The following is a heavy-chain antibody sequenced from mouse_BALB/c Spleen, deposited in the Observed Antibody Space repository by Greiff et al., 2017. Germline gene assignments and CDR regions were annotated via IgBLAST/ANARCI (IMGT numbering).Heavy chain of an antibody. V-gene: IGHV14-3*02. CDR1: GFNIKDTY. CDR2: IDPANGNT. J-gene: IGHJ4*01. CDR3: APLRRTL. Sequence: VQLKQSGAELVKPGASVKLSCTASGFNIKDTYMHWVKQRPEQGLEWIGRIDPANGNTKYDPKFQGKATITADTSSNTAYLQLSSLTSEDTAVYYCAPLRRTLWGQGTSVTVSS. D-gene: IGHD2-12*01.